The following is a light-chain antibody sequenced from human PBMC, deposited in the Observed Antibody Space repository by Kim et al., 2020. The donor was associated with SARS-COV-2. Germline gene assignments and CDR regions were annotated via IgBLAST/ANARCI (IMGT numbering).Light chain of an antibody. CDR1: SSNIGNNF. CDR3: ATWDSSLSVGV. CDR2: DNN. J-gene: IGLJ2*01. V-gene: IGLV1-51*01. Sequence: GQKVPISCSGSSSNIGNNFVSWYQQLPGAAPKLLIYDNNNRPSWIPDRFSGSKSGTSATLDIAGLQTGDEGDYYCATWDSSLSVGVFGGGTQLTVL.